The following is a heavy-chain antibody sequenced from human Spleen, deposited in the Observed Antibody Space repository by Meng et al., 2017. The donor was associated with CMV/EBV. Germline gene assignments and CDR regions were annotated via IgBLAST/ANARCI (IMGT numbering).Heavy chain of an antibody. J-gene: IGHJ4*02. D-gene: IGHD4-17*01. Sequence: GESLKISCAASGFTFSSHWMTWVRQAPGKGLEWVANINQDGSQKNYVDSVKGRFTISRDNAKNSLYLQMNSLRGEDTAVYYCHAQSGVTRIPPTEYYFDYWGQGTLVTVSS. CDR3: HAQSGVTRIPPTEYYFDY. V-gene: IGHV3-7*01. CDR1: GFTFSSHW. CDR2: INQDGSQK.